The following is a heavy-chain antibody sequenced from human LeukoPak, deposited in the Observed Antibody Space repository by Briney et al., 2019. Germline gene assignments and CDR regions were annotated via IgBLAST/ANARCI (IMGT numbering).Heavy chain of an antibody. CDR3: ARDLAYSRLDY. D-gene: IGHD5-18*01. CDR2: INPDGNKK. CDR1: GLTFSNSW. J-gene: IGHJ4*02. V-gene: IGHV3-7*01. Sequence: GGSLRLSCAVSGLTFSNSWMDWVRQAPGKGLEWVASINPDGNKKYSVDSVKGRFTISRDNAENSLYLQMNSLRVEDTAFYYCARDLAYSRLDYWGQGMLVTVSS.